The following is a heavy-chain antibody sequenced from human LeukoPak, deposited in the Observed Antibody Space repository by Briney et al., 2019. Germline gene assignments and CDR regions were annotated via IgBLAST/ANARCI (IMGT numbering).Heavy chain of an antibody. V-gene: IGHV3-30*18. J-gene: IGHJ4*02. D-gene: IGHD6-19*01. Sequence: PGGSLRLSCAASGFTFSSYWMHWVRQAPGKGLEWVAVISYDGSNKYYADSVKGRFTISRDNSKNTLYLQMNSLRAEDTAVYYCAKASSGSSGTDYWGQGTLVTVSS. CDR1: GFTFSSYW. CDR3: AKASSGSSGTDY. CDR2: ISYDGSNK.